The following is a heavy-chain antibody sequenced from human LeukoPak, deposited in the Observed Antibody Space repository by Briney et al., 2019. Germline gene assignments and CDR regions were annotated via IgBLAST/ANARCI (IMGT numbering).Heavy chain of an antibody. CDR1: GYSFTSYW. CDR2: IYPGDSDT. J-gene: IGHJ6*03. D-gene: IGHD4-23*01. V-gene: IGHV5-51*01. Sequence: GESLKISCKGSGYSFTSYWIGWVRQMPGKGLEWMGIIYPGDSDTRYSPSFQGQVTISADKSISTAYLQWSSLKASDTAMYYCARRYYGGNSGYYYYYMDVWGKGTTVTVSS. CDR3: ARRYYGGNSGYYYYYMDV.